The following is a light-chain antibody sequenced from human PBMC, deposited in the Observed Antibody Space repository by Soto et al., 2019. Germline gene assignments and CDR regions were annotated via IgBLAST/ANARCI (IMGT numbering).Light chain of an antibody. V-gene: IGLV1-40*01. Sequence: QSVLTQAPSVSGAPGQRVTISCTGYNSNIGAGYDVHWYQQLPGTAPKLLIYGNSNRPSGVPDRFSASKSGTSASLAITGLQAEDEADYYCQSYDSSLSGWVFGGGTKLTVL. J-gene: IGLJ3*02. CDR3: QSYDSSLSGWV. CDR2: GNS. CDR1: NSNIGAGYD.